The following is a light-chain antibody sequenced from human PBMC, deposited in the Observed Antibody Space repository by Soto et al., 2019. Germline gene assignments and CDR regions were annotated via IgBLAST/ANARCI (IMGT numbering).Light chain of an antibody. CDR1: SSDVGNYNL. J-gene: IGLJ3*02. CDR2: EVS. Sequence: QSALSQPASVSGSPGQSIAISCTGTSSDVGNYNLVSWYQHHPGKAPKLMIYEVSKRPSGVSNRFSGSKSGNTASLTISGLQAEDEADYYCCSYADSSTLVFGGGTKVTVL. V-gene: IGLV2-23*02. CDR3: CSYADSSTLV.